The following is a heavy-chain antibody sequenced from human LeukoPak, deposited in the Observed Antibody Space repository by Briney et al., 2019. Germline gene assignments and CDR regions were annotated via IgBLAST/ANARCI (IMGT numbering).Heavy chain of an antibody. J-gene: IGHJ6*02. D-gene: IGHD6-19*01. CDR3: ARESRGYYYSSGHKYYYGMDV. Sequence: ASVKVSCKASGYTFTSYYMHCVRQAPGPGLEWMGIINSSGGSTSYAQKFQGRVTMTRDTSTSTVYMELSSLRSEDTAVYYCARESRGYYYSSGHKYYYGMDVWGQGTTVTVSS. CDR1: GYTFTSYY. CDR2: INSSGGST. V-gene: IGHV1-46*01.